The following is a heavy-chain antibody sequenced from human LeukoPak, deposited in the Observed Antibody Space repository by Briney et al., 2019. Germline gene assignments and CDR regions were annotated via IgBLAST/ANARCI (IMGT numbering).Heavy chain of an antibody. Sequence: GGSLRLSCAASGFTFSSYWMSWVRQAPGKGLEWVANIKQYGSEKYYVDSVKGRFTISRDNAKNSLYLQMNSLRAEDTAVYYCARVSEYYDFWSGYSTLDYWGQGTLVTVSS. CDR1: GFTFSSYW. J-gene: IGHJ4*02. CDR3: ARVSEYYDFWSGYSTLDY. D-gene: IGHD3-3*01. V-gene: IGHV3-7*01. CDR2: IKQYGSEK.